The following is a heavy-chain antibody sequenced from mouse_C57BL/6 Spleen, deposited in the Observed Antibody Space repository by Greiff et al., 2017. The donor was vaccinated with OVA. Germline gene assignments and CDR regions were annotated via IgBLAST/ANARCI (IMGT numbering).Heavy chain of an antibody. J-gene: IGHJ2*01. CDR1: GFTFSNYW. D-gene: IGHD2-4*01. Sequence: EVKLQESGGGLVQPGGSMKLSCVASGFTFSNYWMNWVRQSPEKGLEWVAQIRLKSDNYATHYAESVKGRFTISRDDSKSSVYLQMNNLRAEDTGIYYCTASYYDYEDYWGQGTTLTVSS. CDR2: IRLKSDNYAT. V-gene: IGHV6-3*01. CDR3: TASYYDYEDY.